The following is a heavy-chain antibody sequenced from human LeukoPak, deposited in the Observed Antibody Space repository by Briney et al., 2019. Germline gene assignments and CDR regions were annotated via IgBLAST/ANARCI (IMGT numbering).Heavy chain of an antibody. CDR2: ISSSGRTI. J-gene: IGHJ4*02. D-gene: IGHD5-18*01. CDR3: ATWRIQKIDY. Sequence: PGGSLRLSCAASGFTFSSYEMNWVRQAPGKGLEWVSYISSSGRTIHYADSVKGRFTISRDNAKNSLYLQMNSLRAEDTAVYYCATWRIQKIDYWGQGTLVTVSS. V-gene: IGHV3-48*03. CDR1: GFTFSSYE.